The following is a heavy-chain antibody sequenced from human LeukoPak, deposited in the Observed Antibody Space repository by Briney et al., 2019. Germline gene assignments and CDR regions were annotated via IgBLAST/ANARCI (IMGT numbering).Heavy chain of an antibody. CDR2: ISGSDDTT. D-gene: IGHD1-26*01. CDR3: ARGGGYYAIDY. V-gene: IGHV3-23*01. CDR1: GFTFSSYA. Sequence: PGGSLRLSCAASGFTFSSYAMSWVRQAPGKGLEWVSAISGSDDTTYYADSVKGRFTISRDNSKNTLYLQMNNLRAEDTAVYYCARGGGYYAIDYWGQGTLVTVSS. J-gene: IGHJ4*02.